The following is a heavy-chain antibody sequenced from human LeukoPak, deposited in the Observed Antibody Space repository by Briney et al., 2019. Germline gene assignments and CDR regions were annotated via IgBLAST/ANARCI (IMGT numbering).Heavy chain of an antibody. CDR3: AKGEMVHYYYMDI. J-gene: IGHJ6*03. V-gene: IGHV3-23*01. Sequence: GGSLRLSCAASGFTFSGYAMTWVRQAPGKGLEWVSTISASGDSTYYADSVKGRFTISRDTSKKLYLRMNSLRAEDTAVYYCAKGEMVHYYYMDIWGKGTTVTVSS. CDR1: GFTFSGYA. D-gene: IGHD3-10*01. CDR2: ISASGDST.